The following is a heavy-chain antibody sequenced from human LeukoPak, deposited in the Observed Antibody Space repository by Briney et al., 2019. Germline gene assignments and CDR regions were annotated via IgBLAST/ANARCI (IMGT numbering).Heavy chain of an antibody. CDR3: AKVGRAGELWEY. V-gene: IGHV3-30*18. CDR2: ISYDGSNK. Sequence: GGSLRLSCAASGFTFSSYGMHWVRQAPGKGLEGVAVISYDGSNKYYADSVKGRFTISRDNSKNTLYLQMNSLRAEDTAVYYCAKVGRAGELWEYWGQGTLVTVSS. CDR1: GFTFSSYG. D-gene: IGHD3-10*01. J-gene: IGHJ4*02.